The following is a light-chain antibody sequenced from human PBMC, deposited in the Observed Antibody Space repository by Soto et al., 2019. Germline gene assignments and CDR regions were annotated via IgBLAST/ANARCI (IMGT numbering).Light chain of an antibody. Sequence: ESMLTQSPGTLSLSPGERATLSCRASQSVTSNFLAWYQQKPGQAPMVLIYLASIRATGIPDRFTGSGSGTDFTLTISRLEPEDFAVYYCQQYGSSPLTFGGGTKVDI. CDR1: QSVTSNF. CDR3: QQYGSSPLT. V-gene: IGKV3-20*01. CDR2: LAS. J-gene: IGKJ4*01.